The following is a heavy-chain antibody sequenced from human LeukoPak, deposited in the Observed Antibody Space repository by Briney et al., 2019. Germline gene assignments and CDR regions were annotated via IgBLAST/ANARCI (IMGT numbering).Heavy chain of an antibody. CDR2: IYYSGST. CDR1: GGSISSYY. J-gene: IGHJ4*02. D-gene: IGHD3-16*01. Sequence: SETLSLTCTASGGSISSYYWSWIRQPPGKGLEWIGSIYYSGSTYYNPSLKSRVTISVDTSKNQFSLKLSSVTAADTAVYYCARHDYYGGFDYWGQGTLVTVSS. V-gene: IGHV4-59*05. CDR3: ARHDYYGGFDY.